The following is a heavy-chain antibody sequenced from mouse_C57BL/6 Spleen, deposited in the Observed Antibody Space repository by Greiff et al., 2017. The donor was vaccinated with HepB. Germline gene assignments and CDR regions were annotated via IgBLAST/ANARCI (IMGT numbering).Heavy chain of an antibody. CDR1: GYTFTSYW. CDR3: ARGELGHYFDY. Sequence: QVQLQQPGAELVMPGASVKLSCKASGYTFTSYWMHWVKQRPGQGLEWIGEIDPSDSYTNYNQKFKGKSTLTVDKSSSTAYMQLSSLTSEDSAVYYCARGELGHYFDYWGQVTTLTVSS. CDR2: IDPSDSYT. J-gene: IGHJ2*01. V-gene: IGHV1-69*01. D-gene: IGHD4-1*01.